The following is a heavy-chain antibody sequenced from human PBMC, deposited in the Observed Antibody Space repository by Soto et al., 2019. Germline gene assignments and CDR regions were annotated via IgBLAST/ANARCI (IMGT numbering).Heavy chain of an antibody. Sequence: GASVEGSCKASGYPFTSYAMDWVRQGAGQTLEWMGWINAGNGNTKYSQKFQGRVTITRDTSASTAYMELSSLRSEDTAVYDCARGKAMATNYFDYWGQGTLVTISS. CDR1: GYPFTSYA. J-gene: IGHJ4*02. CDR2: INAGNGNT. CDR3: ARGKAMATNYFDY. D-gene: IGHD5-18*01. V-gene: IGHV1-3*01.